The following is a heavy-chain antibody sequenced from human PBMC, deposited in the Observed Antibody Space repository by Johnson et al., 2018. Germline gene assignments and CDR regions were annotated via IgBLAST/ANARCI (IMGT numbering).Heavy chain of an antibody. Sequence: VQLVQSGGGLIQPGGSLRLSCAASGFTVSSNYMSWVRQAPGKGLEWVSVIYSGGSTYYADSVKGRFTISRDNSKNTLYLQMNSLRAEDTAVYYCAKERINSGSYCQHWGQGTLVTVSS. CDR1: GFTVSSNY. D-gene: IGHD1-26*01. V-gene: IGHV3-53*01. CDR3: AKERINSGSYCQH. J-gene: IGHJ1*01. CDR2: IYSGGST.